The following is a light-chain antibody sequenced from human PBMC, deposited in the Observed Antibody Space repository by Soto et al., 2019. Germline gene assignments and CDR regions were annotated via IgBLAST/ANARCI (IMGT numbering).Light chain of an antibody. Sequence: EIVLTQSPATLSLSPGERATLSCRASQSVSNYLAWYQQKPGQAPRLLIYDVSHRATDIPARFSGSGSGTDFTLTISSLEPEDFAVYYCQQRSDWPLYTFGQGTKLEIK. V-gene: IGKV3-11*01. CDR3: QQRSDWPLYT. J-gene: IGKJ2*01. CDR1: QSVSNY. CDR2: DVS.